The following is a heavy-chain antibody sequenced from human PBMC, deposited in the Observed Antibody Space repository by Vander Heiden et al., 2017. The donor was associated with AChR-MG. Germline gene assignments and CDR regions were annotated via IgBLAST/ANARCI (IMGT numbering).Heavy chain of an antibody. Sequence: QVQLVQSWAEVKKPGSSVKVSFKASGGTFSSYAISWVRQAPGQGLEWMGGIIPIFGTANYAQKFQGRVTITADESTSTAYMELSSLRSEDTAVYYCASEGVDYWYFDLWGRGTLVTVSS. CDR2: IIPIFGTA. D-gene: IGHD2-15*01. J-gene: IGHJ2*01. CDR3: ASEGVDYWYFDL. CDR1: GGTFSSYA. V-gene: IGHV1-69*01.